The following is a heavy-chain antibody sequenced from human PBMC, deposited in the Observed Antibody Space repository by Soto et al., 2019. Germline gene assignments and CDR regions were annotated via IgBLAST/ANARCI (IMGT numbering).Heavy chain of an antibody. V-gene: IGHV1-2*02. CDR3: ARHDRYCSGGSCYSLLAFYX. CDR2: INPNSGGT. J-gene: IGHJ3*02. Sequence: ASVKVSSKASGYTFTGYYMHWVRQAPGQGLEWMGFINPNSGGTNYAQKFQGRVSMTRETSISEAYMELRRLRSDDTAVYYCARHDRYCSGGSCYSLLAFYXWGQGTMVTVS. CDR1: GYTFTGYY. D-gene: IGHD2-15*01.